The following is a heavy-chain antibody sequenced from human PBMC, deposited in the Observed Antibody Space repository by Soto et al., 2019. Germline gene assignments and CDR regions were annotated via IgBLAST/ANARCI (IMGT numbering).Heavy chain of an antibody. D-gene: IGHD2-2*01. CDR3: ALGYCSSTSCYLSSLDY. CDR1: GFTFSSYA. CDR2: ISYDGSNK. V-gene: IGHV3-30-3*01. J-gene: IGHJ4*02. Sequence: GGSLRLSCAASGFTFSSYAMHWVRQAPGKGLEWVAVISYDGSNKYYADSVKGRFTISRDNSKNTLYLQMNSLRAEDTAVYYCALGYCSSTSCYLSSLDYWGQGTLVTVSS.